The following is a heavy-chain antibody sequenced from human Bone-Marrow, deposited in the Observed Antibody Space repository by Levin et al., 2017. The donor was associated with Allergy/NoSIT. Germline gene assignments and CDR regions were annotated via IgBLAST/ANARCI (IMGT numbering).Heavy chain of an antibody. CDR3: ARDIEGHEYSSSSDYFDY. CDR2: ISSSSSYI. Sequence: GGSLRLSCAASGFTFSSYSMNWVRQAPGKGLEWVSSISSSSSYIYYADSVKGRFTISRDNAKNSLYLQMNSLRAEDTAVYYCARDIEGHEYSSSSDYFDYWGQGTLVTVSS. V-gene: IGHV3-21*01. CDR1: GFTFSSYS. J-gene: IGHJ4*02. D-gene: IGHD6-6*01.